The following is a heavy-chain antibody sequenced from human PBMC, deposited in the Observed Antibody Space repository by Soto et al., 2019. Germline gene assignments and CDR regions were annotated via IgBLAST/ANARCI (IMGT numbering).Heavy chain of an antibody. D-gene: IGHD3-10*01. CDR3: ASSVLIGRISMVRNPYYGMDV. V-gene: IGHV4-59*08. Sequence: SETLSLTCTVSGGSISSYYWSWIRQPPGKGLEWIGYIFYTGSTNYNPSLKSRVLISVDTSKNQFSLKLRSVTAADTAVYYCASSVLIGRISMVRNPYYGMDVWGQGTTVTVSS. CDR2: IFYTGST. J-gene: IGHJ6*02. CDR1: GGSISSYY.